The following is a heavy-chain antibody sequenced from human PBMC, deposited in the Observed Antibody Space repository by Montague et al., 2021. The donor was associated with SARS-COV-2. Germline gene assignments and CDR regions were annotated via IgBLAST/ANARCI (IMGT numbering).Heavy chain of an antibody. J-gene: IGHJ4*02. CDR2: IYYSGST. Sequence: SETLSLTCTVFGGSVSSRSYYWGRIRQPPGKGLEWIGSIYYSGSTHYNPSLKSRVTISVDTSKNQFSLNLSSVTAADTAVYYCARRGDYGGPRFDYWGQGTLVSVSS. CDR1: GGSVSSRSYY. V-gene: IGHV4-39*01. CDR3: ARRGDYGGPRFDY. D-gene: IGHD4-23*01.